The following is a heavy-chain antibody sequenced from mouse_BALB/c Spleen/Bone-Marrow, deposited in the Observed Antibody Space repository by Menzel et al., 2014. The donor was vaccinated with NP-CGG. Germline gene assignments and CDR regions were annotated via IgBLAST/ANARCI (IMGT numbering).Heavy chain of an antibody. CDR3: ARDGDYDEGYAMDY. D-gene: IGHD2-4*01. CDR1: GYAFTNYL. J-gene: IGHJ4*01. Sequence: QVQLKQSGAELARPGTSVKVSCKASGYAFTNYLIEWVKQRPGQGLEWIGVINPGSGGTNYNEKFKGKATLTADKSSSTAYMQLSSLTSDDSAVYFCARDGDYDEGYAMDYWGQGTSVTVSS. CDR2: INPGSGGT. V-gene: IGHV1-54*01.